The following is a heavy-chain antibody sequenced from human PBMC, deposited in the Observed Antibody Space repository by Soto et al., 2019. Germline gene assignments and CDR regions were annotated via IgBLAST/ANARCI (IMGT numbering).Heavy chain of an antibody. J-gene: IGHJ5*02. D-gene: IGHD2-15*01. CDR1: GGSVSSGSYY. Sequence: SETLSLTCTVSGGSVSSGSYYWSWIRQPPGKGLEWIGYIYYSGSTNYNPSLKSRVTISVDTSKNQFSLKLSSVTAADTAVYYCARTGYAARGWFDPWGQGTLVTVSS. CDR2: IYYSGST. V-gene: IGHV4-61*01. CDR3: ARTGYAARGWFDP.